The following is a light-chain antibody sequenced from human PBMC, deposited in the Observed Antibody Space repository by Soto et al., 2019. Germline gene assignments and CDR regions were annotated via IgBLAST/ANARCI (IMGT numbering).Light chain of an antibody. Sequence: QSALTQPASVSGSPGQSITISCTGTSSDIGNYNYVSWYQQHPGKAPKLMIYEVTNRPSGVSNRFSGSKSGNTASLTISGLQAEDEADYSCSSYTSSSPRVFGTGTKLTVL. V-gene: IGLV2-14*01. J-gene: IGLJ1*01. CDR3: SSYTSSSPRV. CDR1: SSDIGNYNY. CDR2: EVT.